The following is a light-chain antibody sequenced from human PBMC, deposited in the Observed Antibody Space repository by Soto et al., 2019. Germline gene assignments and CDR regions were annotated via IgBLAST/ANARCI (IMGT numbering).Light chain of an antibody. CDR1: QSISSY. V-gene: IGKV1-39*01. Sequence: DIQMTQSPSSLSSSVVYRVTVTCRASQSISSYLNWYQQKPGKAPKLLIFAASTLQSGVPSRFSGSGSGTDFTLTIRSLQPEDFATYYCQQSYTAPLTFGGGTKVDIK. CDR2: AAS. J-gene: IGKJ4*01. CDR3: QQSYTAPLT.